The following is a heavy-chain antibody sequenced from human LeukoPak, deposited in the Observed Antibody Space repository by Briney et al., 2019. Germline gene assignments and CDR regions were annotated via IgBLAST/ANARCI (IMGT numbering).Heavy chain of an antibody. CDR2: MNPNSSNT. V-gene: IGHV1-8*01. Sequence: ASVKVSCKASGYTFTSYDINWVRQATGQGLEWMGWMNPNSSNTGYAQKFQGRVTMTRNTSISTAYMELSSLRSEDTAVYYCARRLPGTMVRGVIRWFDPWGQGTLVTVSS. CDR1: GYTFTSYD. CDR3: ARRLPGTMVRGVIRWFDP. J-gene: IGHJ5*02. D-gene: IGHD3-10*01.